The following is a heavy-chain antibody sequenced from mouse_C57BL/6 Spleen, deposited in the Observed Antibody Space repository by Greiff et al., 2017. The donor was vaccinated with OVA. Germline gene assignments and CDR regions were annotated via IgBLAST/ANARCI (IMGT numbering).Heavy chain of an antibody. Sequence: EVKLVESGGGLVQPGGSMKLSCAASGFTFSDAWMDWVRQSPEKGLEWVAEIRNKANNHATYYAESVKGRFTISRDDSKSSVYLQMNSLRAEDTGIYYCTRRISVTSAWFAYWGQGTLVTVSA. D-gene: IGHD2-2*01. CDR3: TRRISVTSAWFAY. CDR1: GFTFSDAW. CDR2: IRNKANNHAT. V-gene: IGHV6-6*01. J-gene: IGHJ3*01.